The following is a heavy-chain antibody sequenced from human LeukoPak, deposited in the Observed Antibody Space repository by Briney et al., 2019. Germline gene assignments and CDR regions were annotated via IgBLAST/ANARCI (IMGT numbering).Heavy chain of an antibody. V-gene: IGHV3-66*01. D-gene: IGHD6-13*01. CDR3: ASSGPLSAAGTDY. Sequence: GGSLRLSCAASGFTVSSNYMSWVRQAPGKGLEWVSVIYSGGSTYYADSVKGRFTISRDNAKNSLYLQMNSLRAEDTAVYYCASSGPLSAAGTDYWGQGTLVTVSS. CDR1: GFTVSSNY. CDR2: IYSGGST. J-gene: IGHJ4*02.